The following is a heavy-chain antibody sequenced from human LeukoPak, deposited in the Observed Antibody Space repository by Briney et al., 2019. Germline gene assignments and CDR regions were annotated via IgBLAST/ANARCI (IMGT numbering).Heavy chain of an antibody. J-gene: IGHJ6*03. D-gene: IGHD2-2*01. Sequence: ASVKVSCKVSGYTFTDYYMHWVQQAPGKGLEWMGLVDPEDGETIYAEKFQGRVTITADTSTDTAYMELSSLRSEDTAVYYCATAGISKCSSTSCYESIFNYYCYYMDVWGKGTTVTVSS. V-gene: IGHV1-69-2*01. CDR1: GYTFTDYY. CDR2: VDPEDGET. CDR3: ATAGISKCSSTSCYESIFNYYCYYMDV.